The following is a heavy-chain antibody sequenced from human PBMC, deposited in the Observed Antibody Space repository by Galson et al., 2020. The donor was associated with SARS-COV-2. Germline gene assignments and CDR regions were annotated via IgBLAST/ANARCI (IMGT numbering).Heavy chain of an antibody. CDR2: ISYSGDT. J-gene: IGHJ4*02. D-gene: IGHD1-26*01. V-gene: IGHV4-59*02. CDR1: GASVSRDY. Sequence: SQTLSLTCSVSGASVSRDYWSWIRQPPGKGLEWIGYISYSGDTNYNPALKSRVSMSVDTSKNQFSLRLSSVTAADTAVYYCAKTRWELLRLFDRWCKGTLGAVSS. CDR3: AKTRWELLRLFDR.